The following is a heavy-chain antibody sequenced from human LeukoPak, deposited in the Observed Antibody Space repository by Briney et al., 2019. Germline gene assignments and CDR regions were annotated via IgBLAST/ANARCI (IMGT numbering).Heavy chain of an antibody. D-gene: IGHD2-8*01. CDR1: GFTFSSYA. CDR3: ARMLY. J-gene: IGHJ4*02. Sequence: GGSLRPSCAASGFTFSSYAMHWVRQAPGKGLEWVAVISYDGSNKYYADSVKGRFTISRDNSKNTLYLQMNSLRAEDTAVYYCARMLYWGQGTLVTVSS. V-gene: IGHV3-30-3*01. CDR2: ISYDGSNK.